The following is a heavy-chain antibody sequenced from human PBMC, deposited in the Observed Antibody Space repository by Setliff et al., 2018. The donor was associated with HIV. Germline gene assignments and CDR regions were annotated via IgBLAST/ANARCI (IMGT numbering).Heavy chain of an antibody. Sequence: GGSLRLSCAASGFTFSTRAMTWVRQAPGKGLEWVSSISGSGGGTHYADSVKGRFTISRDNSKNTLYLQMNSLRAEDTAVYYCAKDPRAAVATICDYWGQGTLVTVSS. CDR2: ISGSGGGT. V-gene: IGHV3-23*01. J-gene: IGHJ4*02. CDR3: AKDPRAAVATICDY. CDR1: GFTFSTRA. D-gene: IGHD5-12*01.